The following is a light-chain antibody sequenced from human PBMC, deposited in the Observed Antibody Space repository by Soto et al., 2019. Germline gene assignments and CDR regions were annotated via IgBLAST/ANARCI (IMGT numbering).Light chain of an antibody. V-gene: IGLV2-8*01. CDR3: CSFAGSYTGV. CDR1: SSDVGGYDY. J-gene: IGLJ1*01. CDR2: EVS. Sequence: QSVLAQPPSASGSPGQSVTISCTGTSSDVGGYDYVSWYQQHPGKAPKLMIYEVSKRPSGVPDRFSGSKSGNTASLTVSGLQAEDEADYYCCSFAGSYTGVFGTGTKVTVL.